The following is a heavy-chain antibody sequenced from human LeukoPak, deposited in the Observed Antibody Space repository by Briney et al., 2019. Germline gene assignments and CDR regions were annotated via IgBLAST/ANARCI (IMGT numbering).Heavy chain of an antibody. CDR3: AKASGYYDGD. D-gene: IGHD3-22*01. Sequence: PGGSLRLSCVGSDFTFHNYAMSWVRQAPGRGLEWVSSISGSGGATYYADSVKGRFTISRDNSKNTLYLQMNSLRAEDTAVYYCAKASGYYDGDWGQGTLVTVSS. CDR1: DFTFHNYA. J-gene: IGHJ4*02. V-gene: IGHV3-23*01. CDR2: ISGSGGAT.